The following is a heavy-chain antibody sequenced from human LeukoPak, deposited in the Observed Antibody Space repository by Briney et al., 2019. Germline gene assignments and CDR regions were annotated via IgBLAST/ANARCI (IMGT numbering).Heavy chain of an antibody. Sequence: SLTLSLTCAISGDSVSSNSVTWNWIRQSPSRGLEWLGRTYYRSTWYNDYAVSVRGRITVNPDTSKNQFSLHLNSVTPEDTAVYYCARRLTQYDCFDPWGQGILVTVSS. CDR3: ARRLTQYDCFDP. V-gene: IGHV6-1*01. CDR1: GDSVSSNSVT. CDR2: TYYRSTWYN. D-gene: IGHD2-2*01. J-gene: IGHJ5*02.